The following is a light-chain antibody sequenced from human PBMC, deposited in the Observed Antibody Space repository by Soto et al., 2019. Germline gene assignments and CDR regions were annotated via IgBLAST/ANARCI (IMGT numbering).Light chain of an antibody. V-gene: IGKV1-5*01. Sequence: DIQMTQSPSTLSASVGDRVTITCRASQRISGGLAWYQQKPGKAPKVLIYDASSLESGVPSRFSGSGSGTEFTLTITSLQSDDFATYYCQQYNNYWTFGQGTKVEIK. CDR3: QQYNNYWT. J-gene: IGKJ1*01. CDR1: QRISGG. CDR2: DAS.